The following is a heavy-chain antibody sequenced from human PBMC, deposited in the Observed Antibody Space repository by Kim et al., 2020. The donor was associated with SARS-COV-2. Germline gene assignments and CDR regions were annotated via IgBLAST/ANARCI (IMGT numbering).Heavy chain of an antibody. CDR3: ARVQFSGATPYYYGMDV. V-gene: IGHV1-18*01. Sequence: ASVKVSCKASGYTFTSYGISWVRQAPGQGLEWMGWISAYNGNTNYAQKLQGRVTMTTDTSTSTAYMELRSLRSDDTAVYYCARVQFSGATPYYYGMDVWGQGTTGTVSS. J-gene: IGHJ6*02. CDR2: ISAYNGNT. CDR1: GYTFTSYG. D-gene: IGHD1-26*01.